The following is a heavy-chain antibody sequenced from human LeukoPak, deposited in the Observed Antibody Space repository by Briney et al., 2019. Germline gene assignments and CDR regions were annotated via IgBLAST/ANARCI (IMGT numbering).Heavy chain of an antibody. CDR3: ARVRFQSGSTCYLDY. CDR2: IYPGGSDT. V-gene: IGHV5-51*01. CDR1: GYNFDTYW. D-gene: IGHD1-26*01. J-gene: IGHJ4*02. Sequence: GESLKISCKASGYNFDTYWIDWVRQMPGKGLEWMGIIYPGGSDTKYSPSFQGQVTISVDKSTSTAYLQWSGLKASDTAMYYCARVRFQSGSTCYLDYWGQGTLVTVSS.